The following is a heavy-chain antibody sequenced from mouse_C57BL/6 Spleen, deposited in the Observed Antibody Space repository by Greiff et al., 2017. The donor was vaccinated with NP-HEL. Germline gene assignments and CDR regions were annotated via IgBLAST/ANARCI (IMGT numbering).Heavy chain of an antibody. V-gene: IGHV1-55*01. D-gene: IGHD1-1*01. CDR3: AREGDYGSTHFDY. Sequence: QVQLQQSGAEFVKPGASVKLSCKASGYTFTSYWITWVKQSPGQGLEWIGDIYPGSGSTNYNEKFKSKATLTVDTSSSTDYMQLSRLTSEDSAVYDCAREGDYGSTHFDYWGQGTTLTVSS. CDR2: IYPGSGST. J-gene: IGHJ2*01. CDR1: GYTFTSYW.